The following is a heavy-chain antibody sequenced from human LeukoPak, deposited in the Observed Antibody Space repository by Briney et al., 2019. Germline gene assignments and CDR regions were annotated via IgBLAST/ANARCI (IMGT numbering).Heavy chain of an antibody. D-gene: IGHD4-17*01. V-gene: IGHV4-38-2*02. CDR1: GGSISSYY. Sequence: PSETLSLTCTVSGGSISSYYWGWIRQPPGKGLEWIGSIYHSGSTYYNPSLKSRVTISVDTSKNQFSLKLSSVTAADTAVYYCARDNYGDNNWFDPWGQGTLVTVSS. J-gene: IGHJ5*02. CDR2: IYHSGST. CDR3: ARDNYGDNNWFDP.